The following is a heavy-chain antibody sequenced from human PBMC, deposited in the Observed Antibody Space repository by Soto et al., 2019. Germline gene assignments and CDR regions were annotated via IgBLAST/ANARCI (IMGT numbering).Heavy chain of an antibody. J-gene: IGHJ1*01. D-gene: IGHD3-10*01. V-gene: IGHV1-69*02. CDR3: ARATMVRGVIIRYFQH. CDR1: GGTLSSYT. Sequence: QVQLVQSGAEVKKPGSSVKDSCKASGGTLSSYTIRWVRQAPGQGLEWMGRIIPILGIANYAQKFQGRVTITADKSTSTAYMELSSLRSEDTAVYYCARATMVRGVIIRYFQHWGQGTLVTVSS. CDR2: IIPILGIA.